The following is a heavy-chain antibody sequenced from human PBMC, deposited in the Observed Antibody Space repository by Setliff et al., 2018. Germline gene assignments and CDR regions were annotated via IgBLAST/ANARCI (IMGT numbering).Heavy chain of an antibody. V-gene: IGHV3-43*01. J-gene: IGHJ4*02. D-gene: IGHD3-10*01. CDR2: ISWDGGTT. CDR3: ARDKGVISLDY. CDR1: GFTFDDYT. Sequence: GGSLRLSCAASGFTFDDYTMHWVRQAPGKGLEWVSLISWDGGTTYYADSVKGRFTISRDNSKNSLYLDMNSLRGEDTAVYYCARDKGVISLDYWGQGTLVTVSS.